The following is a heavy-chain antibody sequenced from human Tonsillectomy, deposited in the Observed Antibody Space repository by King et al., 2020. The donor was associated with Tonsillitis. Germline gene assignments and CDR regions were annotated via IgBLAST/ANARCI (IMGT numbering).Heavy chain of an antibody. J-gene: IGHJ4*02. Sequence: VQLQQWGAGLLKPSETLSLTCGVYGGSCSGYYGSWIRQPPGKGLEWIGEITYSGSTNYNPSLKSRVTISVDTSKNQFSLKLITVTAADTALYYCAREPGNYFDSWGLGTLVTVSS. CDR1: GGSCSGYY. CDR2: ITYSGST. V-gene: IGHV4-34*01. CDR3: AREPGNYFDS.